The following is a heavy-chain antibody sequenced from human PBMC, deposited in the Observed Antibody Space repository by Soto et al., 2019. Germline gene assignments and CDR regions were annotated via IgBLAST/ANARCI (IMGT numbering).Heavy chain of an antibody. CDR3: AKDRAVVGATYFDY. V-gene: IGHV3-43*01. CDR2: ISWDGGST. D-gene: IGHD1-26*01. Sequence: EVQLVESGGVVVQPGGSLRLSCAASGFTFDDYTIHWVRQAPVKGLACVALISWDGGSTYYADSVKGRFTISRDNSKNSLYLQLNSLRTEDTALYYCAKDRAVVGATYFDYWGQGTLVTVSS. CDR1: GFTFDDYT. J-gene: IGHJ4*02.